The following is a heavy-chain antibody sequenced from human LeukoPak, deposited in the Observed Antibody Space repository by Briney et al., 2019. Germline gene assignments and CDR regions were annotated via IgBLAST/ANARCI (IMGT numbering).Heavy chain of an antibody. Sequence: SETLSLTCTVSGGSISSYYWSWIQQPPGKGLEWIGYIYYSGSTNYNPSLKSRVTISVDTSKNQFSLKLSSVTAADTAVYYCARGGLKSGSYLSLHYWGQGTLVTVSS. CDR2: IYYSGST. V-gene: IGHV4-59*01. J-gene: IGHJ4*02. CDR1: GGSISSYY. D-gene: IGHD1-26*01. CDR3: ARGGLKSGSYLSLHY.